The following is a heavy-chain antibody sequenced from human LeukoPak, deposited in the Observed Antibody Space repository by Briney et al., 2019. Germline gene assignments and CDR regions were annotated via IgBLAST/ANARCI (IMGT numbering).Heavy chain of an antibody. D-gene: IGHD4-17*01. CDR2: IYTGGST. V-gene: IGHV3-53*01. Sequence: GSLRLSCAASGFTVSTTYMTWVRQAPGKGLEWVSVIYTGGSTYYADSVKGRFTISRDISKNTLYLQVNSLRAEDTAVYYCARGTVTAPDYWGQGTLVTVSS. J-gene: IGHJ4*02. CDR3: ARGTVTAPDY. CDR1: GFTVSTTY.